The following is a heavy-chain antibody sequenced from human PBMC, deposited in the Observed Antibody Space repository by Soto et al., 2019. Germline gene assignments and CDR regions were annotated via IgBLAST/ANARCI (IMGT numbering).Heavy chain of an antibody. D-gene: IGHD6-25*01. CDR1: GGSISSYY. CDR2: IYYSGST. J-gene: IGHJ3*02. Sequence: PSETLSLTCTVSGGSISSYYWSWIRQPPGKGLECIGYIYYSGSTNYNPSLKSRVTISVDTSKNQFSLKLSSVTAADTAVYYCAREASGAFDIWGQGTMVTVSS. V-gene: IGHV4-59*01. CDR3: AREASGAFDI.